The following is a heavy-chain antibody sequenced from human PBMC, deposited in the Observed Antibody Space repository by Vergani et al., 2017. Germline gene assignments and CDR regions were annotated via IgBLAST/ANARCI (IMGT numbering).Heavy chain of an antibody. CDR2: IYPGDSDT. Sequence: EVQLVQSGAEVKKPGESLKLFCKGSGYSFTSYWIGWVRQMPGKGLEWMWIIYPGDSDTRYSPTFQGQVPIPADKSISTAYLQWSSLKASDTAMYFCARELEYVFAFDIWGQGTMVTVSS. V-gene: IGHV5-51*03. CDR1: GYSFTSYW. J-gene: IGHJ3*02. CDR3: ARELEYVFAFDI. D-gene: IGHD3-16*01.